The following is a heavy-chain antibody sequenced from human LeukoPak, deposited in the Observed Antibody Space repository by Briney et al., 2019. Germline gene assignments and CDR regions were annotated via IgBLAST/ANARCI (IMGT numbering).Heavy chain of an antibody. J-gene: IGHJ4*02. V-gene: IGHV3-23*01. CDR1: GFTFSSYA. CDR2: ISGSGGST. D-gene: IGHD3-3*02. CDR3: AKDGSIFGVAYFDY. Sequence: GSLRLSCAASGFTFSSYAMSWVRQAPGKGLEWVSAISGSGGSTYYADSVKGRFTISRNNSKNTLYLQMNSLRAEDTAVYYCAKDGSIFGVAYFDYWGQGTLVTVSS.